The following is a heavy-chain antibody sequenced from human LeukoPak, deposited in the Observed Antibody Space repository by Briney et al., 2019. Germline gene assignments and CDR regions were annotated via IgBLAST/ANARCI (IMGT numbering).Heavy chain of an antibody. CDR2: IYTSGST. CDR1: GGSISSYY. J-gene: IGHJ3*02. D-gene: IGHD3-22*01. Sequence: SETLSLTCTVSGGSISSYYWSWVRQPAGKGLEWIGRIYTSGSTNYNPSLKSRATMSVDTSKNQFSLKLSSVTAADTAVYYCARDTDSPHYYDSSGYLRAEAFDIWGQGTTVTVSS. V-gene: IGHV4-4*07. CDR3: ARDTDSPHYYDSSGYLRAEAFDI.